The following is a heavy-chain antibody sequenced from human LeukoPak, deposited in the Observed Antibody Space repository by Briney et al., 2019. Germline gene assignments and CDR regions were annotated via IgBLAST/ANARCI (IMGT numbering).Heavy chain of an antibody. D-gene: IGHD3-22*01. CDR3: ARLYYDSSGYYQICYFDY. CDR2: IYYSGST. Sequence: SETLSLTCTVSGGSISSSSYYWGWIRQPPGTGLEWIGSIYYSGSTYYNPSLKSRFTISVDTSKNQFSLNLSSVTAADTAVYYCARLYYDSSGYYQICYFDYWGQGTLVTVSS. V-gene: IGHV4-39*01. CDR1: GGSISSSSYY. J-gene: IGHJ4*02.